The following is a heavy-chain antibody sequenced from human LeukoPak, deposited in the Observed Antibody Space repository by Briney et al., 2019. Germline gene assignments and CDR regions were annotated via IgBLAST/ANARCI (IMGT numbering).Heavy chain of an antibody. V-gene: IGHV5-51*01. D-gene: IGHD1-26*01. CDR2: IYPGDSDT. CDR1: GYSFTSYW. Sequence: GESLKISCKGSGYSFTSYWIGWVRQMPGKGLEWMGIIYPGDSDTRYSPSFQGQVTISADKSISTAYLQWSSLKASDTAMYYCARSGWELLAGGIYYYYYMDVWGKGTTVTVSS. CDR3: ARSGWELLAGGIYYYYYMDV. J-gene: IGHJ6*03.